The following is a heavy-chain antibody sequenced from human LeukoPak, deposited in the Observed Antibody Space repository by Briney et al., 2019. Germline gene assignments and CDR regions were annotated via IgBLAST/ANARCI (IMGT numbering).Heavy chain of an antibody. D-gene: IGHD1-26*01. CDR3: AKKVDSGSYYVAEYFQH. V-gene: IGHV3-23*01. CDR1: GFTFSSYA. CDR2: ISGSGGST. J-gene: IGHJ1*01. Sequence: PGGSLRLSCAASGFTFSSYAMSWVRQAPGKGLEWVSAISGSGGSTYYADSVKGRFTISRDNSKNTLYLQMNSLRAEDTAVYYCAKKVDSGSYYVAEYFQHWGQGTLVTVSS.